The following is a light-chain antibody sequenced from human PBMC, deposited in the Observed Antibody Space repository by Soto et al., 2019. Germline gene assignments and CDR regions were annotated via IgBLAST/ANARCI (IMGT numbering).Light chain of an antibody. J-gene: IGKJ1*01. CDR1: RSISSW. CDR2: HAS. CDR3: QQYHFFWT. V-gene: IGKV1-5*01. Sequence: DIQMTQSPSTLSASVGDRVTMTCRASRSISSWLAWYQQKPGSAPKLLLHHASTLESGVPSRFSGSGSGTEFTLTIRSLQPDDFATYYCQQYHFFWTFGQGTKVEIK.